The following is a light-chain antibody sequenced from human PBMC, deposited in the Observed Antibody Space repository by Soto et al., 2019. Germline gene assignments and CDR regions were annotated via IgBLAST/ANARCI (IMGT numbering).Light chain of an antibody. CDR3: QQYYSTPRT. V-gene: IGKV4-1*01. Sequence: IVMTLYPASLAVSPGQRTTLTCKAGQTVVDSSNHKDYLTWYQPKAGQPPKLLIYWASTREFGVPDRFSGSGSGTEFTLTISSLQAEDVAVYYCQQYYSTPRTCGHGTKVDIK. CDR1: QTVVDSSNHKDY. CDR2: WAS. J-gene: IGKJ1*01.